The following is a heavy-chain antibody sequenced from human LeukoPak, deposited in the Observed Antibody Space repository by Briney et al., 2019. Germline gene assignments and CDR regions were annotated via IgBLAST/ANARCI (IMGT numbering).Heavy chain of an antibody. Sequence: SETLSLTCTVSGGSVSSYYWSWIRQPPGKGLEWIGRIYTSGSTNYDPFLQSRVTMSVDTSKNQFSLKLSSVTAADTAVYYCARSPDCSSTSCPIGDAFDIWGQGTMVTVSS. J-gene: IGHJ3*02. CDR1: GGSVSSYY. V-gene: IGHV4-4*07. CDR2: IYTSGST. D-gene: IGHD2-2*01. CDR3: ARSPDCSSTSCPIGDAFDI.